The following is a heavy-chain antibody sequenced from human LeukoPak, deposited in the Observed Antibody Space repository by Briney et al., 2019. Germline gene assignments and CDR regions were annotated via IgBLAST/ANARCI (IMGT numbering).Heavy chain of an antibody. Sequence: GRSLRLSCAASGFTFSSYAMHWVRQAPGKGLEWVAVISYDGSNKYYADSVKGRFTISRDNSKNTLYLQMNSLRAEDTAVYYCARVQEDFWSGFDYWGQGTLVTVSS. V-gene: IGHV3-30-3*01. D-gene: IGHD3-3*01. CDR2: ISYDGSNK. CDR3: ARVQEDFWSGFDY. J-gene: IGHJ4*02. CDR1: GFTFSSYA.